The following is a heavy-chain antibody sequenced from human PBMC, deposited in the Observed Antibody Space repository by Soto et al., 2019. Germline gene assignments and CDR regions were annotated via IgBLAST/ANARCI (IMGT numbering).Heavy chain of an antibody. J-gene: IGHJ4*02. Sequence: VGSLRLSCSASGFTFSRNAMGWVRQAPWKGLEWVSAIIDDGGRAYYADSVKGRFTISRDNSKNTLSLQMNSLRAEDTAIYYCAKDKTEQSLVGGDFDYWGQGTQVTVGS. D-gene: IGHD6-19*01. CDR3: AKDKTEQSLVGGDFDY. CDR2: IIDDGGRA. V-gene: IGHV3-23*01. CDR1: GFTFSRNA.